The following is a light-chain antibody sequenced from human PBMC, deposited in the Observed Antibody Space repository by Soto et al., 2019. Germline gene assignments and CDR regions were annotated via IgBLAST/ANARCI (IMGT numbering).Light chain of an antibody. CDR3: QQYGDSPLT. CDR1: QTVSGNY. Sequence: NVLTQSPGTLSLSPGERATLSCRASQTVSGNYVAWYQQKPGQTPRLLIYGASSRATDIPDRFSGSGSGTDFTLTITRLEPEHFAVYHCQQYGDSPLTFGGGTKVEIK. CDR2: GAS. V-gene: IGKV3-20*01. J-gene: IGKJ4*01.